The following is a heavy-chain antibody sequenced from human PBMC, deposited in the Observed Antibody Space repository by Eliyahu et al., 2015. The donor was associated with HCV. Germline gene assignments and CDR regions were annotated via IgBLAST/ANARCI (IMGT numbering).Heavy chain of an antibody. CDR2: ISAYNGNT. V-gene: IGHV1-18*04. CDR1: GYTFTSYG. D-gene: IGHD3-9*01. CDR3: ARDRTYYDILTGHWFDP. Sequence: QVQLVQSGAEVKKPGASVKVSCXASGYTFTSYGISWVRQAPGQGLEWMGWISAYNGNTNYAQKLQGRVTMTTDTSTSTAYMELRSLRSDDTAVYYCARDRTYYDILTGHWFDPWGQGTLVTVSS. J-gene: IGHJ5*02.